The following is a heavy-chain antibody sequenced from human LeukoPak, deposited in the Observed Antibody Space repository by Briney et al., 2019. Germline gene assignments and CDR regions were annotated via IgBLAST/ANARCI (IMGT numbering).Heavy chain of an antibody. CDR1: GYTFTGYY. CDR2: INPNSGGT. CDR3: ARANELLLPTGWDDY. J-gene: IGHJ4*02. D-gene: IGHD3-22*01. Sequence: GASVKVSCKASGYTFTGYYMHWVRQAPGQGLEWMGWINPNSGGTNYAQKFQGRVTMTRDTSISTAYMELSRLRSDDTAVYYCARANELLLPTGWDDYWGQGTLVTVSS. V-gene: IGHV1-2*02.